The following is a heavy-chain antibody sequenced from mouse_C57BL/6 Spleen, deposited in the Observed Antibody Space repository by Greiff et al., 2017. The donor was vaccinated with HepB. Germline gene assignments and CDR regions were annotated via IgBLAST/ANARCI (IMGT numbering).Heavy chain of an antibody. CDR3: ARKAPYYGSSYGWYFDV. CDR1: GFSLSTSGMG. D-gene: IGHD1-1*01. Sequence: QVTLKVSGPGILQSSQTLSLTCSFSGFSLSTSGMGVSWIRQPSGKGLEWLAHIYWDDDKRYNPSLKRRLTISKDTSRNQVFLKSTSVDTADTATYYCARKAPYYGSSYGWYFDVWGTGTTVTVSS. J-gene: IGHJ1*03. CDR2: IYWDDDK. V-gene: IGHV8-12*01.